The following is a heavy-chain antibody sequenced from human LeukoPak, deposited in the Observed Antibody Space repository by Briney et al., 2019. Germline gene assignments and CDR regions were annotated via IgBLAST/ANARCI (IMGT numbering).Heavy chain of an antibody. CDR1: GSTFSSYA. CDR3: ARDKRRDGYNLSY. V-gene: IGHV1-69*05. Sequence: SVKVSCKASGSTFSSYAISWVRQAPGQGLEWMGRTIPIFGTANYAQKFQGRVTITTDESTSTAYMELSSLRSEDTAVYYCARDKRRDGYNLSYWGQGTLVTVSS. CDR2: TIPIFGTA. D-gene: IGHD5-24*01. J-gene: IGHJ4*02.